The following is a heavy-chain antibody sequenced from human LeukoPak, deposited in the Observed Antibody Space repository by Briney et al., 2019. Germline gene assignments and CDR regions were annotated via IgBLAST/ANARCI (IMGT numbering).Heavy chain of an antibody. CDR2: ITGSGGNT. CDR3: AKTPILVRERGNAFDI. V-gene: IGHV3-23*01. Sequence: GSLRLSCAASGFTFSSYAMTWVRQTPGKGLEWVSTITGSGGNTYYANSVKGRFTISRDNSKNTLYLQMKSLRAGDTAVYYCAKTPILVRERGNAFDIWGQGTKVTVSS. D-gene: IGHD3-10*01. CDR1: GFTFSSYA. J-gene: IGHJ3*02.